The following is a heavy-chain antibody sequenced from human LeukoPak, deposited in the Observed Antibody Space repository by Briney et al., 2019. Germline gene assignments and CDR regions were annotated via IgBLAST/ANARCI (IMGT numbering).Heavy chain of an antibody. D-gene: IGHD6-19*01. V-gene: IGHV4-39*07. CDR1: GGSISSSSYY. CDR3: AREGLPGIAVAVFWV. Sequence: SETLSLTCTVSGGSISSSSYYWGWIRQPPGKGLEWIGSIYYSGSTYYNPSLKSRVTISVDTSKNQFSLKLSSVTAADTAVYYCAREGLPGIAVAVFWVWGQGTLVTVSS. CDR2: IYYSGST. J-gene: IGHJ4*02.